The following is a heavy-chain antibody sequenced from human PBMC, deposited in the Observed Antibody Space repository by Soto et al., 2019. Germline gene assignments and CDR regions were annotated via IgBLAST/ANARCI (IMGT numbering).Heavy chain of an antibody. J-gene: IGHJ4*02. V-gene: IGHV4-30-2*01. CDR3: ARADSSGYPDY. CDR2: IYHSGST. D-gene: IGHD3-22*01. Sequence: PSETLSLTCTVSGGSVSSGGYSWSWIRQPPGKGLEWIGYIYHSGSTYYNPSLKSRVTISVDRSKNQFSLKLSSVTAADTAVYYCARADSSGYPDYWGQGTLVTVSS. CDR1: GGSVSSGGYS.